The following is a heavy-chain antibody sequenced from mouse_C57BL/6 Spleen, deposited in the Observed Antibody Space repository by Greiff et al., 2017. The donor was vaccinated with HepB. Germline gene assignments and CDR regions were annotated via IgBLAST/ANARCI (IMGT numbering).Heavy chain of an antibody. J-gene: IGHJ3*01. Sequence: QVQLQQPGAELVMPGASVKLSCKASGYPFTSYWMHWVKQRPGQGLEWIGEVDPAASDTNYNQKFTGKSTLTVDKSSSTAYMQLSSLTSEDSAVYYCTRSPYDYDAAGLAYWGQGTLVTVSA. CDR3: TRSPYDYDAAGLAY. CDR2: VDPAASDT. D-gene: IGHD2-4*01. V-gene: IGHV1-69*01. CDR1: GYPFTSYW.